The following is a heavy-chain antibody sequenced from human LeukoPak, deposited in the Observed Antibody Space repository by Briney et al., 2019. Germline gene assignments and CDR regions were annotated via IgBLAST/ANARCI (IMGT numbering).Heavy chain of an antibody. CDR3: ARDAGFRVTYSPDR. Sequence: GGSLRLSCVASGFTFSSYAMTWVRQGPGKGLEWVSAISGSGDSTIYGNSVRARFTISRDNSRNMLYIQMNSLRAEDTAIYYCARDAGFRVTYSPDRWGQGTLVTVS. CDR2: ISGSGDST. V-gene: IGHV3-23*01. J-gene: IGHJ5*02. D-gene: IGHD2-15*01. CDR1: GFTFSSYA.